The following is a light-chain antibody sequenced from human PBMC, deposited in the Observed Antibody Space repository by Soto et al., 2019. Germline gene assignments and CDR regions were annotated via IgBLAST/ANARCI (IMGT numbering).Light chain of an antibody. CDR1: QSVSSIY. CDR3: HQYGSSP. CDR2: GAS. Sequence: EIVLPQSPGTLSLSPGERATLSCRASQSVSSIYLAWYQQKPGQAPRLLSYGASSRATGIPDRFSGSGSGTEFSLTISRLEPEDFAVYYCHQYGSSPFGGGTKVDIK. V-gene: IGKV3-20*01. J-gene: IGKJ4*01.